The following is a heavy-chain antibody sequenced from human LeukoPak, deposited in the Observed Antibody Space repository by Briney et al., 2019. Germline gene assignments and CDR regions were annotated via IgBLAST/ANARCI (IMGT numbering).Heavy chain of an antibody. D-gene: IGHD5-24*01. CDR1: GFIFSNYG. J-gene: IGHJ4*02. V-gene: IGHV3-30*03. CDR2: ISYDGSNK. Sequence: GGSLRLSCAASGFIFSNYGMHWVRQAPGKGLEWVAVISYDGSNKYYADSVKGRFTISRDNSKNTLYLQMNSLRAEDTAVYYCASKMATPDPDYWGQGTLVTVSS. CDR3: ASKMATPDPDY.